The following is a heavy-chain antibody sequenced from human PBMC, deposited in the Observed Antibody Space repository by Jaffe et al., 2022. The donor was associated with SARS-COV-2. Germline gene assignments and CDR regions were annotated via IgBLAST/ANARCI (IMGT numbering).Heavy chain of an antibody. Sequence: QVQLVQSGAEVKKPGASVKVSCKASGYTFTSYYMHWVRQAPGQGLEWMGIINPSGGSTSYAQKFQGRVTMTRDTSTSTVYMELSSLRSEDTAVYYCAREAQGIAVAGILSGAPALDYWGQGTLVTVSS. CDR2: INPSGGST. D-gene: IGHD6-19*01. J-gene: IGHJ4*02. CDR1: GYTFTSYY. V-gene: IGHV1-46*01. CDR3: AREAQGIAVAGILSGAPALDY.